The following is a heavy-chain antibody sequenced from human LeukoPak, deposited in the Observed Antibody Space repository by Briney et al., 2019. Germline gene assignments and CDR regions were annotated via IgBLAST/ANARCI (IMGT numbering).Heavy chain of an antibody. CDR1: GFTFSSHW. CDR2: ISGSGDNT. CDR3: AKARSAVAASAANY. Sequence: PGGSLRLSCAASGFTFSSHWMHWVRQAPGKGLVWVSTISGSGDNTYNADSVKGRFTISRDNSKNTLYLQVTSLRVEDTAIYYCAKARSAVAASAANYWGQGTLVTVSS. V-gene: IGHV3-23*01. J-gene: IGHJ4*02. D-gene: IGHD6-19*01.